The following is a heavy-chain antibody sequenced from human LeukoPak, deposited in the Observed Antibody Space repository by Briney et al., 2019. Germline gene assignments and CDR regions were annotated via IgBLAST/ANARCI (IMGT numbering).Heavy chain of an antibody. V-gene: IGHV3-7*01. Sequence: GGSLRLSCVASGLSISGQWMNWVRQAPGQGLEWVANIKHDGSEEYYVDSVKGRFTVSRDDGRNSVSLQMNSVRAEDTAVYYCGHTNNFYHWGQGTLVVVSS. J-gene: IGHJ4*02. CDR3: GHTNNFYH. CDR2: IKHDGSEE. CDR1: GLSISGQW. D-gene: IGHD1-20*01.